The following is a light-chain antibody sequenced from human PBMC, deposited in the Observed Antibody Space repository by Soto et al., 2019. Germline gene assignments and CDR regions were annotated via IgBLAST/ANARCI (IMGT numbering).Light chain of an antibody. CDR2: DVT. J-gene: IGLJ1*01. CDR1: SSDVGAYNS. CDR3: SSYATSITYV. Sequence: QSVLTQPASVSGSPGQSITISCTGTSSDVGAYNSVSWYQHHPGKAPKLMIYDVTNRPSGVSNRFSASKSGNTASLTISGLQXEDEADYYCSSYATSITYVFGTGTKLTVL. V-gene: IGLV2-14*03.